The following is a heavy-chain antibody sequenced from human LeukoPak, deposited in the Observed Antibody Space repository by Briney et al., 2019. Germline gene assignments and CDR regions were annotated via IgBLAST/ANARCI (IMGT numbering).Heavy chain of an antibody. D-gene: IGHD3-10*01. J-gene: IGHJ4*02. V-gene: IGHV3-23*01. CDR2: ISGTGGST. CDR3: AKEGSALWFGELSHYFDF. CDR1: GFTFSSYG. Sequence: GGSLRLSCAASGFTFSSYGMTWVRQAPGKGLEWVSDISGTGGSTYYADFVKGRFTISRDNFKNTLYLQMNSLRAEDTAVYYCAKEGSALWFGELSHYFDFWGQGSLVTVSS.